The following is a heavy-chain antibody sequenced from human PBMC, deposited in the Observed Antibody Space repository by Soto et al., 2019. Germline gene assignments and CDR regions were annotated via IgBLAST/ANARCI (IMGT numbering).Heavy chain of an antibody. Sequence: GESLKISCKGSGYNFINYWMGWVRQMPGKGLEWMGIIYPGDSATRYSPSFQGQVTISADKSISTAYLQWTSLKASDTAMYFCARQDSSGYYYYGVDVWGQGTTVTVSS. CDR2: IYPGDSAT. J-gene: IGHJ6*02. CDR3: ARQDSSGYYYYGVDV. CDR1: GYNFINYW. D-gene: IGHD3-22*01. V-gene: IGHV5-51*01.